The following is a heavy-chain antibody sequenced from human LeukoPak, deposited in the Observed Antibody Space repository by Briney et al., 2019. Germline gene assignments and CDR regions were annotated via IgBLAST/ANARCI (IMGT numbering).Heavy chain of an antibody. J-gene: IGHJ4*02. D-gene: IGHD5-12*01. CDR2: IRYDGSNK. Sequence: GGSLRLSCAASGFIFNNAWMSWVRQAPGKGLEWVAFIRYDGSNKYYADSVKGRFTISRDNSKNTLYLQMNSLRAEDTAVYYCAKDRYSGYDLSPLDYWGQGTLVTVSS. CDR1: GFIFNNAW. CDR3: AKDRYSGYDLSPLDY. V-gene: IGHV3-30*02.